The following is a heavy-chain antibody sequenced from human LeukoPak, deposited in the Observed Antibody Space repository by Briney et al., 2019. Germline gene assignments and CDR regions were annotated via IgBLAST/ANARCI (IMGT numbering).Heavy chain of an antibody. CDR1: GDSISSYY. CDR3: ARGTDGFDI. Sequence: SETLSLTCTVSGDSISSYYWSWIRQPPGKGLEWIAYIYYTGITNYNPSLTTRVTISVDTSKNQFSLKLSSVTAADTAVYYCARGTDGFDIWGQGTMVTVSS. J-gene: IGHJ3*02. CDR2: IYYTGIT. V-gene: IGHV4-59*01.